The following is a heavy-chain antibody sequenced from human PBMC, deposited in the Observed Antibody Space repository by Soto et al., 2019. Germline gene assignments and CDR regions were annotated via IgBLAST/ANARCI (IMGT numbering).Heavy chain of an antibody. V-gene: IGHV3-7*03. J-gene: IGHJ4*02. CDR2: IKQDGSEK. CDR3: ARDFGGGIAVAGVGFDY. Sequence: EVQMVESGGGLVQPGGSLRLSCATSGFTFSSYWMSWVRQAPGKGLEWVANIKQDGSEKYYVDSGKGRFTISRDNAKNSLYLQMNSLRAEDTAMYYCARDFGGGIAVAGVGFDYWGQGTLVTVSS. D-gene: IGHD6-19*01. CDR1: GFTFSSYW.